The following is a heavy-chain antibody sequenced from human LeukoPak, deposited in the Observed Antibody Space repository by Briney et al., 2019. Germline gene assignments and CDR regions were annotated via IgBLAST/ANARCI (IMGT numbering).Heavy chain of an antibody. J-gene: IGHJ6*03. CDR1: GFTFSSYG. D-gene: IGHD6-13*01. CDR3: ARGEYSSSWYYYYYYMDV. Sequence: PGRSLRLSCAASGFTFSSYGMHWVRQAPGKGLEWVAVISYDGSNKYYADSVKGRFTISRDNSKNMLYLQMNSLRAEDTAVYYCARGEYSSSWYYYYYYMDVWGKGTTVTVSS. CDR2: ISYDGSNK. V-gene: IGHV3-30*03.